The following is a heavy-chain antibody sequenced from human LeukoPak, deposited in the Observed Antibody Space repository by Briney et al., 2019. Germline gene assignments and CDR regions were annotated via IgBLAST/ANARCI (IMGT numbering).Heavy chain of an antibody. D-gene: IGHD5-18*01. J-gene: IGHJ4*02. CDR2: IYSGGST. Sequence: GGSLRLSCVASGFTFSSNWMSWVRQAPGKGLEWVSVIYSGGSTYYADSVKGRFTISRDNSKNTLYLQMNSLRAEDTAVYYCARLRGYSYGYLDYWGQGTLVTVSS. V-gene: IGHV3-53*01. CDR3: ARLRGYSYGYLDY. CDR1: GFTFSSNW.